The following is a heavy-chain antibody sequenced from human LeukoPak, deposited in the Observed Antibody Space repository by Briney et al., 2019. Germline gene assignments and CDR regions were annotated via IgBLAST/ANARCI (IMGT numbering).Heavy chain of an antibody. CDR1: GASISSSGYY. D-gene: IGHD2-2*01. V-gene: IGHV4-39*01. J-gene: IGHJ4*02. Sequence: SETLSLTCTVSGASISSSGYYWGWIRQPPGNGLEWIGSIYYSGSTNYNPSLKSRVTISVDTSKNQFSLKLSSVTAADTALYYCARRSAEYCSSTSCYYFHYWGQGTLVTVSS. CDR3: ARRSAEYCSSTSCYYFHY. CDR2: IYYSGST.